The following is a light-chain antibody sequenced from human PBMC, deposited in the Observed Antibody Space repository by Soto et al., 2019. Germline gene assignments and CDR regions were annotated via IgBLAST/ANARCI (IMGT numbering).Light chain of an antibody. V-gene: IGLV2-14*01. CDR3: CSYSTTSTYV. J-gene: IGLJ1*01. Sequence: QSVLTQPASVSGSPGQSITISCTGTSSDIGYYNYVSWYQQHPGKAPKLIIYDVSNRPSGVSNRFSGSKSDNTASLTISGLQADDEATYYCCSYSTTSTYVFGTGTKVTVL. CDR1: SSDIGYYNY. CDR2: DVS.